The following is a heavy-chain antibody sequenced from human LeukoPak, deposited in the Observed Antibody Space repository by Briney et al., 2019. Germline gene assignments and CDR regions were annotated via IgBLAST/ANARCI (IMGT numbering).Heavy chain of an antibody. D-gene: IGHD2-2*01. J-gene: IGHJ4*02. V-gene: IGHV1-69*01. CDR3: ARGGYCSSTSCPPYY. CDR1: GGTFSSYA. Sequence: SVKVSCKASGGTFSSYAISWVRQAPGQGLEWTGGIIPIFGTANYAQKFQGRVTITADESASTAYMELSSLRSEDTAVYYCARGGYCSSTSCPPYYWGQGTLVTVSS. CDR2: IIPIFGTA.